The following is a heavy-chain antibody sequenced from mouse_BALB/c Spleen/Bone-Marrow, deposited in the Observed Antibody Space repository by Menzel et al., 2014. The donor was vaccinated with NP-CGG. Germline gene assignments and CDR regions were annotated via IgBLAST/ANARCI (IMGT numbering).Heavy chain of an antibody. Sequence: EEPGPGLVKPSQSLSLTCSVTGYSITSGYYWNWIRQFPGNKLEWMGYISYDGSNNYNPTLKNRISITRDTSKNQFFLKLNSVTTEDTATYYCARDWDGYYFDYWGQGTTLTVSS. J-gene: IGHJ2*01. CDR2: ISYDGSN. V-gene: IGHV3-6*02. D-gene: IGHD2-3*01. CDR3: ARDWDGYYFDY. CDR1: GYSITSGYY.